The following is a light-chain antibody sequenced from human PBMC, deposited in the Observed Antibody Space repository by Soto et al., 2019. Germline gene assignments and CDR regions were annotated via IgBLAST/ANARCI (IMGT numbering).Light chain of an antibody. J-gene: IGKJ1*01. V-gene: IGKV1-27*01. CDR1: QGILDY. CDR3: QKYNTAPLT. CDR2: AAS. Sequence: DIQMTQSPSFLSASVGDSVTITCRASQGILDYVAWFQQKPGKAPNLLLYAASTLQSGVTSRFSGRASGTDFTLTVSSLQPQDVATYYCQKYNTAPLTFGQGTKVEIK.